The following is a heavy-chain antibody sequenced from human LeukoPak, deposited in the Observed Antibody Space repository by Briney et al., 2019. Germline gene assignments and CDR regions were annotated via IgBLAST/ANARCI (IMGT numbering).Heavy chain of an antibody. Sequence: GGSLRLSCAVSGFSISNYWMSWVRQAPGKGLEWVGRIKSKTDGGTTDYAAPVKGRFTISRDDSKNTLYLLMNSLKTEDTAVYYCTGSDIGLDYWGQGTLVTVSS. J-gene: IGHJ4*02. CDR3: TGSDIGLDY. CDR1: GFSISNYW. D-gene: IGHD3-9*01. CDR2: IKSKTDGGTT. V-gene: IGHV3-15*01.